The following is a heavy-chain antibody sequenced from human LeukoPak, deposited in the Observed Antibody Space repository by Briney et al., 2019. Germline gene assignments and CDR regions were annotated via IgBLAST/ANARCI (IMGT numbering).Heavy chain of an antibody. Sequence: PGGSLRLSCAASGFTFSNAWMSWVRQAPGKGLEWVGRIKSKTDGGTTDYAAPVKGRFTISRDNSKNTLYLQMNSLRAEDTAVYYCAKYGTFGVVIPYFDYWGQGTLVTVSS. CDR1: GFTFSNAW. V-gene: IGHV3-15*01. CDR3: AKYGTFGVVIPYFDY. J-gene: IGHJ4*02. D-gene: IGHD3-3*02. CDR2: IKSKTDGGTT.